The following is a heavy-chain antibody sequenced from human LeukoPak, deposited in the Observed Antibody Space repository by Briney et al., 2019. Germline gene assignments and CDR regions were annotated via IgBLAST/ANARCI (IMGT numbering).Heavy chain of an antibody. CDR1: GGSISSYY. V-gene: IGHV4-59*08. Sequence: SETLSLTCTVSGGSISSYYWSWIRQPPGKGLEWIGYISYSGSTNYNPSLKSRVTISIDTSKNQFSLKLRSVTAADTAIYYCARQGYDILTGYIDAFDILGQGTMVTVSS. CDR2: ISYSGST. CDR3: ARQGYDILTGYIDAFDI. J-gene: IGHJ3*02. D-gene: IGHD3-9*01.